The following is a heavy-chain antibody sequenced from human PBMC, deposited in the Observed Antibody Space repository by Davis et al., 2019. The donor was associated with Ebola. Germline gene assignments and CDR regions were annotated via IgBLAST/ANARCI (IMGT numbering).Heavy chain of an antibody. J-gene: IGHJ4*02. V-gene: IGHV3-30*04. D-gene: IGHD5-12*01. Sequence: GESLKISCAASGFTFSSYAMHWVRQAPGKGLEWVAVISYDGSNKYYADSVKGRFTISRDNSKNTLYLQMNSLRAEDTAVYYCARGGRIRGYDGPFDYWGQGTLVTVSS. CDR3: ARGGRIRGYDGPFDY. CDR1: GFTFSSYA. CDR2: ISYDGSNK.